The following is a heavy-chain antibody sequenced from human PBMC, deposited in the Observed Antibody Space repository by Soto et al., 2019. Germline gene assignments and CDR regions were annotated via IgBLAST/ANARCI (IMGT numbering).Heavy chain of an antibody. CDR1: GYIFTSYW. D-gene: IGHD7-27*01. V-gene: IGHV5-51*01. Sequence: GESLKISCNGSGYIFTSYWIGWVRQMPGKGLEWMGIIYPGDSDTRYSPSFQGQVTISADKSISTAYLQWSSLKDSDTAMYYCARLPNWGSIVYFDYWGQGTLVTVSS. CDR3: ARLPNWGSIVYFDY. J-gene: IGHJ4*02. CDR2: IYPGDSDT.